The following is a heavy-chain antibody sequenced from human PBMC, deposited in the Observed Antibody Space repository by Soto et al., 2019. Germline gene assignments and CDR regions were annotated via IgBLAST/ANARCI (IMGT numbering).Heavy chain of an antibody. V-gene: IGHV4-38-2*01. CDR1: GYSISSGYY. J-gene: IGHJ5*02. CDR2: IYHSGSI. Sequence: SETLSLTCAVSGYSISSGYYWGWIRQPPGKGLEWIGSIYHSGSIYYNPSLKSRVSISVDTSKNHFSLKLSSVTAADTAVYYCAGGKGHTGLNCFDPWGQGTLVTVSS. D-gene: IGHD2-21*02. CDR3: AGGKGHTGLNCFDP.